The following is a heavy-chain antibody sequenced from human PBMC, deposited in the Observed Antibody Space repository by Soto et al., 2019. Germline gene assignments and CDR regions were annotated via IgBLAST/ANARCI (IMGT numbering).Heavy chain of an antibody. J-gene: IGHJ4*02. Sequence: QVQLVESGGGVVQPGRSLRLSCAASGFPFTSYGMHWVREGPDKGLEWVAIISYDGSDKYYADSVKGRFTISRDNSKNTLYLQMTSLRPEDPALYYCVGGQYYFDSRGQGTLVIVAS. CDR2: ISYDGSDK. CDR3: VGGQYYFDS. D-gene: IGHD2-15*01. V-gene: IGHV3-30*03. CDR1: GFPFTSYG.